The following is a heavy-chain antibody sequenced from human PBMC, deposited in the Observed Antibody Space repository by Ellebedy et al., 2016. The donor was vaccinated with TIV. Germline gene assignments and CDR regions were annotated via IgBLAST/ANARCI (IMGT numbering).Heavy chain of an antibody. J-gene: IGHJ5*02. CDR2: IFHSGTT. D-gene: IGHD3-9*01. CDR3: ARHLRYSDWRRLDL. Sequence: MPSETLSLTCTVSRVSITDPTYYWAWLRQPPGKELDWLGTIFHSGTTYQSPALSRRGSMSVDTSRNQFSLDLKSVTAADTAVYYFARHLRYSDWRRLDLWGPGILVAVSS. CDR1: RVSITDPTYY. V-gene: IGHV4-39*01.